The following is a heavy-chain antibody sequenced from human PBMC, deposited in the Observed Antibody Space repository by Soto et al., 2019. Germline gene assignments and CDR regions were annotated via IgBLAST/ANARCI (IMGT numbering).Heavy chain of an antibody. Sequence: SETLSLTCAVYGGSFSGYYWSWIRQPPGKGLEWIGEINHSGSTNYNPSLKSRVTISVDTSKNQFSLKLSSVTAADTAVYYCASSSYCSSTSCYGRRYYYYYGMDVWGQGTTVTVSS. V-gene: IGHV4-34*01. CDR2: INHSGST. D-gene: IGHD2-2*01. CDR3: ASSSYCSSTSCYGRRYYYYYGMDV. CDR1: GGSFSGYY. J-gene: IGHJ6*02.